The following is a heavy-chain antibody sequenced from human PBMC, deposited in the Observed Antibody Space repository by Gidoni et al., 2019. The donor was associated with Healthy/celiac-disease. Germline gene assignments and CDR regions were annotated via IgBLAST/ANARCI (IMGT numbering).Heavy chain of an antibody. CDR2: ISYDGSNK. V-gene: IGHV3-30*18. CDR3: AKDRGSEEEESGSFYDY. Sequence: QVQLVESGGGVVQPGRSLRPSCAASGFTFSSYGMHWVRQAPGKGLEWVAVISYDGSNKYYADSVKGRFTISRDNSKNTLYLQMNSLRAEDTAVYYCAKDRGSEEEESGSFYDYWGQGTLVTVSS. CDR1: GFTFSSYG. D-gene: IGHD1-26*01. J-gene: IGHJ4*02.